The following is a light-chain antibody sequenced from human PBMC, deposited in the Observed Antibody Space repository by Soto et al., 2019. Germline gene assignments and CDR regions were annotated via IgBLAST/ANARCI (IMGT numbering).Light chain of an antibody. J-gene: IGKJ4*01. CDR3: HQRSNWPRT. CDR2: GAS. CDR1: QSVSNNY. V-gene: IGKV3D-20*02. Sequence: EIVLTQSPGTLSLSPGERATLSCRASQSVSNNYLAWYQQKPGQAPRLLIYGASNRATGIPDRFSGSGSGTDFTLTISSLEAEDFAVYYCHQRSNWPRTFGGGTKVDI.